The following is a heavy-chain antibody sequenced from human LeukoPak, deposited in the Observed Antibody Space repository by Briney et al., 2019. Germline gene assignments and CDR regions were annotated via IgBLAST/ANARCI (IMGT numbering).Heavy chain of an antibody. CDR3: ARRDPGSGKMDV. CDR2: SSNSGST. D-gene: IGHD3-10*01. V-gene: IGHV4-59*08. J-gene: IGHJ6*02. CDR1: GVSISGYY. Sequence: KPWETLALSGTGSGVSISGYYSSWIRQPPGKGLEWIGNSSNSGSTNYNPSLKSRVSISVDISKNQFSLKLNSVTAADTAVYYCARRDPGSGKMDVWGQGTTVTVSS.